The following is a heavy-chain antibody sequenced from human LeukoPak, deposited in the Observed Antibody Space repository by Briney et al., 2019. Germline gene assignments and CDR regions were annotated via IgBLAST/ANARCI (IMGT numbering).Heavy chain of an antibody. J-gene: IGHJ4*02. CDR1: GFTFSSYA. D-gene: IGHD2-2*01. V-gene: IGHV3-23*01. Sequence: TGGSLRLSCAASGFTFSSYAMSWVRQAPGKGLEWVSAISGSGGSTYYADSVKGRFTISRDNSKNTLYLQMNSLRAEDTALYYCAKDVSYCSSTSCYWGSDFDYWGQRTLVTVSS. CDR3: AKDVSYCSSTSCYWGSDFDY. CDR2: ISGSGGST.